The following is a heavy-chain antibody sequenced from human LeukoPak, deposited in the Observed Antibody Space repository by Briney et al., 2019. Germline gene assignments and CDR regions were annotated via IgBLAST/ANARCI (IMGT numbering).Heavy chain of an antibody. V-gene: IGHV1-46*01. D-gene: IGHD3-3*01. Sequence: ASVKVSCKASGYTFTSYYIHWVRQAPGQGLEWMGIINPSGGSTTYAQKFQGRVTMTRDMSTSTVYMELSSLRSEDTAVYYCARASSLGFWNYYGMDVWGQGTTVTVSS. CDR2: INPSGGST. CDR3: ARASSLGFWNYYGMDV. J-gene: IGHJ6*02. CDR1: GYTFTSYY.